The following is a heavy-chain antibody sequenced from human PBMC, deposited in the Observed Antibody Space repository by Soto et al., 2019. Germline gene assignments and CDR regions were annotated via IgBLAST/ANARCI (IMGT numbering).Heavy chain of an antibody. CDR1: GGTFSSYA. V-gene: IGHV1-69*01. CDR3: AGGGDSNYVFDY. J-gene: IGHJ4*02. CDR2: IIPIFGTA. D-gene: IGHD4-4*01. Sequence: QVQLVQSGAEVKKPGSSVKVSCKASGGTFSSYAISWVRQAPGQGLEWMGGIIPIFGTANYAEEFQGRVTITADDSASTACMELSSLRSEEPAVYYGAGGGDSNYVFDYWGQGTLVTVSS.